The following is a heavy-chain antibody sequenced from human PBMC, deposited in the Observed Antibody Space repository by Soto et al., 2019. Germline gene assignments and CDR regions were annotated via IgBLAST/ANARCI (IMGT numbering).Heavy chain of an antibody. J-gene: IGHJ4*02. Sequence: QVQLQESGPGLVKPSETLSLTCTVSGGSISSYYWSWIRQPPGKGLEWIGYIYYSGSTNYKPSLKSRVTLSVDTSKNQCSLKLRSVTAADTAVYYCARRRGYSYGYWGKGPLVTVSS. CDR2: IYYSGST. CDR1: GGSISSYY. V-gene: IGHV4-59*01. CDR3: ARRRGYSYGY. D-gene: IGHD5-18*01.